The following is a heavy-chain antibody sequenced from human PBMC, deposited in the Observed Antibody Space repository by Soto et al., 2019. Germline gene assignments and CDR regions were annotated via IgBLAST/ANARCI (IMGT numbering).Heavy chain of an antibody. D-gene: IGHD5-12*01. CDR1: GFTFSSYE. J-gene: IGHJ6*02. CDR2: ISSSGSTI. Sequence: GGSLRLSCAASGFTFSSYEMNWVRQAPGKGLEWVSYISSSGSTIYYADSVKGRFTISRDNAKNSLYLQMNSLRAEDTAVYYCARDKYSGYDATSYYYYGMDVWGPGTTVTVSS. CDR3: ARDKYSGYDATSYYYYGMDV. V-gene: IGHV3-48*03.